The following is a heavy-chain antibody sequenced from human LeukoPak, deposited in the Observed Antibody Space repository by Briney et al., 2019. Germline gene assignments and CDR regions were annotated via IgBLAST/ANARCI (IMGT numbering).Heavy chain of an antibody. CDR3: AKKWGQGKSDSGNYFDD. D-gene: IGHD1-26*01. CDR1: GFTFSYYA. CDR2: IRYDASNK. Sequence: GGSLRLSCAASGFTFSYYAMHWVRQAPGKGLEWVAFIRYDASNKYYADCVKGRFTISRDNSKNTLYLQLNSLRAEDTAVYYCAKKWGQGKSDSGNYFDDWGQGTLVTVSP. V-gene: IGHV3-30*02. J-gene: IGHJ4*02.